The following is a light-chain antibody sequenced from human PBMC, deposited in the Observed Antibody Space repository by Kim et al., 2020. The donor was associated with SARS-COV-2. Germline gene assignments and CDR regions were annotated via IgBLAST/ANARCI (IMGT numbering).Light chain of an antibody. V-gene: IGLV2-11*03. CDR2: DVA. J-gene: IGLJ2*01. CDR1: ISDVCGYNY. Sequence: PRPSVASSCTGTISDVCGYNYVSWYQQLPGKAPKLMIYDVAARPSGVPDRFSGSKSGNTASLTISGLQAEDEADYYCCSYAGNSMVFGGGTKLTVL. CDR3: CSYAGNSMV.